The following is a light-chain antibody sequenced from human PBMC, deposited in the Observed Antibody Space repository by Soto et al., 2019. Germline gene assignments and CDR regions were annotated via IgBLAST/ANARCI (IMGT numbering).Light chain of an antibody. Sequence: IVLTQSPATLSVSPVERATLSCWASQTLDSMVAWYQQKSGQAPRLLIYSASARATGVPARFSGYGSGTDFTLTISSLQSEVLGVYYCQQYKDWPTTFGQGTKVEV. CDR1: QTLDSM. CDR2: SAS. J-gene: IGKJ1*01. CDR3: QQYKDWPTT. V-gene: IGKV3-15*01.